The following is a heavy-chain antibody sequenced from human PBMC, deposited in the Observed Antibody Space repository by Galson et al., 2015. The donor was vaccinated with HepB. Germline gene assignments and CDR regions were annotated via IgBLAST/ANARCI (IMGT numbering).Heavy chain of an antibody. CDR2: IWYDGSNK. V-gene: IGHV3-33*01. Sequence: SLRLSCAASGFTFSSYGIHWVRQAPGKGLEWVAVIWYDGSNKYYADSVKGRFTISRDNSKNTLYLQMNSLRAEDTAVYYCARDQGYSYGYDYWGQGTLVTVSS. CDR3: ARDQGYSYGYDY. CDR1: GFTFSSYG. D-gene: IGHD5-18*01. J-gene: IGHJ4*02.